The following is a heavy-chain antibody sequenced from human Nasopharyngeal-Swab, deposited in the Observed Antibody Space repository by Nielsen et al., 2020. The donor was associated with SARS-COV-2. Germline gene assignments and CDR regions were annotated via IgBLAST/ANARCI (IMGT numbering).Heavy chain of an antibody. D-gene: IGHD7-27*01. Sequence: SETLSLTCAVYDGSLSGYYWSWIRQPPGKGLEWIGEINHSGSTNYNPSLKSRVTISVDTSKNQFSLKLSSVTAADTAVYYCARGLGYGMDVWGQGTTVTVSS. J-gene: IGHJ6*02. V-gene: IGHV4-34*01. CDR1: DGSLSGYY. CDR3: ARGLGYGMDV. CDR2: INHSGST.